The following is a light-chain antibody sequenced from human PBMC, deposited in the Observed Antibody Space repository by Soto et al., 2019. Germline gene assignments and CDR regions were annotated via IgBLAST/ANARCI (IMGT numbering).Light chain of an antibody. CDR3: QQYNSWPRT. Sequence: EIVMTQSPALLSVSPGERATLSCRASHSVSSNLAWYQQKPGQAPRLLIYRASTRATSIPARFTGSGSGTEFTLPISSLQSEDFAVYYCQQYNSWPRTFGQGTKVEIK. V-gene: IGKV3-15*01. CDR2: RAS. CDR1: HSVSSN. J-gene: IGKJ1*01.